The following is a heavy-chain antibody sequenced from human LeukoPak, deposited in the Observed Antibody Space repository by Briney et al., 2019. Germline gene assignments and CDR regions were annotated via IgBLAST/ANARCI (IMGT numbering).Heavy chain of an antibody. CDR3: ARHSYNYYGLDV. V-gene: IGHV4-59*08. J-gene: IGHJ6*02. Sequence: PSETLSLTCTVSGGSITNNYWSWIRQTPGKGLEWIGYIYYSGTTTYNPSLKSRVTISIDTSNNHLSLRLTSVTAADTALYYCARHSYNYYGLDVWGQGTTITVSS. CDR1: GGSITNNY. CDR2: IYYSGTT.